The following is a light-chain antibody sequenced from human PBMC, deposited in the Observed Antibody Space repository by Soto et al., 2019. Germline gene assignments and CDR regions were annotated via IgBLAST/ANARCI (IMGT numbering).Light chain of an antibody. CDR3: SSYSISTAYL. J-gene: IGLJ1*01. CDR2: EVS. Sequence: QSALTLPASVSGSPGQSITISCTGTSSDVGGYDYVSWYQIHPGKAPKLMVFEVSNRPSGVSYRFSGSKSGNTASLTISGLQAEDDADYFCSSYSISTAYLFGTGTQVTVL. V-gene: IGLV2-14*01. CDR1: SSDVGGYDY.